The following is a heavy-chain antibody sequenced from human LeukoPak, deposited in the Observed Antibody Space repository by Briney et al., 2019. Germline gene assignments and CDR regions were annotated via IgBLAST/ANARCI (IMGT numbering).Heavy chain of an antibody. J-gene: IGHJ4*02. CDR2: INGYNGNT. D-gene: IGHD6-19*01. CDR1: GYTXGSYG. CDR3: ARGPSSNGFFYYFDY. Sequence: ASVKVSCKASGYTXGSYGISGVRQAPGQGLEWMGWINGYNGNTKYAQKVQGRVAMTTGTSTSTAYMELRSLRSDDTAVYYCARGPSSNGFFYYFDYWGQGTLITVSS. V-gene: IGHV1-18*01.